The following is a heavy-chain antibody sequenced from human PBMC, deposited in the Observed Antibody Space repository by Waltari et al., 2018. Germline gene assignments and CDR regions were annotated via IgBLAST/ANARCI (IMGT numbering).Heavy chain of an antibody. V-gene: IGHV4-4*02. Sequence: QLRLQESGPGLVRPSGTLSLTCDASGDSVSSTYWWSWVRQSPGKGLEWIGQVHGSGKTNYNPSFASRVSVSLHTPANQFSLTVTSATAADTAVYYCGRDRGRGLYLDSWGQGTLVTVSP. CDR3: GRDRGRGLYLDS. D-gene: IGHD5-12*01. CDR2: VHGSGKT. J-gene: IGHJ4*02. CDR1: GDSVSSTYW.